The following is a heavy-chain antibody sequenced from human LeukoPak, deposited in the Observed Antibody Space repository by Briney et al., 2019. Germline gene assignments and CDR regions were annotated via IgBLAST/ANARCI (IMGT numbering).Heavy chain of an antibody. CDR3: ASTIFGY. D-gene: IGHD3-3*01. J-gene: IGHJ4*02. Sequence: GSLRLSCAASGFTFSSYAMSWVRQPPGKGLEWIGEIYHSGSTNYNPSLKSRVTISVDKSKNQFSLKLSSVTAADTAVYYCASTIFGYWGQGTLVTVSS. V-gene: IGHV4-4*02. CDR2: IYHSGST. CDR1: GFTFSSYAM.